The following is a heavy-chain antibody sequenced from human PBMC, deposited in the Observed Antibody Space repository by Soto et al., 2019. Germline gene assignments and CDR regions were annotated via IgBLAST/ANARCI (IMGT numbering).Heavy chain of an antibody. CDR1: GFTFSSYA. Sequence: GGSLRLSCAASGFTFSSYAMSWVRQAPGKGLEWVAALCDDGGNKYYADSVKGRFTLSRDNSKNTLYLQMNSLRADDTAVYYCAKDMYSRGYYPDYWGQGTLVTVSS. J-gene: IGHJ4*02. D-gene: IGHD3-22*01. CDR3: AKDMYSRGYYPDY. CDR2: LCDDGGNK. V-gene: IGHV3-23*01.